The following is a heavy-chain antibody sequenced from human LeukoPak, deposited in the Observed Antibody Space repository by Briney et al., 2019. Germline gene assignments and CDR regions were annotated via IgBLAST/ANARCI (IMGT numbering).Heavy chain of an antibody. CDR1: GFTLINYE. D-gene: IGHD2/OR15-2a*01. CDR2: INRGSTDI. Sequence: QPGGSLRLSCAASGFTLINYEVNWVRQAPGKGLEWVSYINRGSTDIQYADSVKGRFTISIDNAKSSLYLQMNSLRAEDAAVYYCARAVSPTDCNNLTRYFFVIWGQGTLVTVSS. J-gene: IGHJ4*02. CDR3: ARAVSPTDCNNLTRYFFVI. V-gene: IGHV3-48*03.